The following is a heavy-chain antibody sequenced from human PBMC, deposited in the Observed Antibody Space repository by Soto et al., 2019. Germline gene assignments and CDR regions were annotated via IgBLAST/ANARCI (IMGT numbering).Heavy chain of an antibody. CDR1: GGSLSDYY. V-gene: IGHV4-34*01. D-gene: IGHD3-3*01. Sequence: QVQLQQWGAGLLKPSETLSLTCVVSGGSLSDYYWTWIRQPPGKGLEWIGDINYSGDTYYNSSLKSRLTMSLDTSKNQFSLKLSSVTAADTAVYYCAAHTRRHLENRGLDPWGQGTLVTVSS. J-gene: IGHJ5*02. CDR3: AAHTRRHLENRGLDP. CDR2: INYSGDT.